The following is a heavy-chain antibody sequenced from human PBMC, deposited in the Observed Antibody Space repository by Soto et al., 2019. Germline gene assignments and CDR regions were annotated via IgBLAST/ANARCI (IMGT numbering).Heavy chain of an antibody. D-gene: IGHD1-26*01. CDR1: GFTFGDYA. CDR2: IRRKADGGTT. J-gene: IGHJ4*02. CDR3: TRGVGATDS. Sequence: PGGSLRLSCTASGFTFGDYALRWFRQAPGKGLEWVGFIRRKADGGTTEYAASVKGRFTISRDDSKSIAYLQMNSLKSEDTAVYYCTRGVGATDSWGQGPLVTVFS. V-gene: IGHV3-49*03.